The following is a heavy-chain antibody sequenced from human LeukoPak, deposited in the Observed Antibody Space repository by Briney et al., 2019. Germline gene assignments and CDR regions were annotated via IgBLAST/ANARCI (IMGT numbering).Heavy chain of an antibody. D-gene: IGHD3-16*01. CDR3: ARESGGDKSTAFDI. Sequence: GGSLRLSCAASGFTFSSYGMHWVRQAPGKGLEWVPLISYDGSNKYYADSVKGRFTISRDNSKNTVYLQMNSLRAEDAALYYCARESGGDKSTAFDIWGQGTMVTVSS. CDR2: ISYDGSNK. J-gene: IGHJ3*02. CDR1: GFTFSSYG. V-gene: IGHV3-30*03.